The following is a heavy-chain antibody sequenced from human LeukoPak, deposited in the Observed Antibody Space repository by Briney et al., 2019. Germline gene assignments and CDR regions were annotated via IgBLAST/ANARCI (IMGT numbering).Heavy chain of an antibody. CDR3: GRDLGGRSGY. CDR1: GFTFDDYA. J-gene: IGHJ4*02. CDR2: ISWNSGSI. V-gene: IGHV3-9*01. Sequence: SGRSLRLSCAASGFTFDDYAMHWVRQAPGKGLEWVSGISWNSGSIGYADSVKGRFTISRDNAKNSLYLQMNSLRAEDTAVYYCGRDLGGRSGYWGQGTLVTVSS. D-gene: IGHD1-26*01.